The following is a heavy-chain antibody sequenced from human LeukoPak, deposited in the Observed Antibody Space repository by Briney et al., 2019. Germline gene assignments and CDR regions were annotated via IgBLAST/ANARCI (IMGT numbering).Heavy chain of an antibody. V-gene: IGHV3-49*04. CDR3: TREGVPFWSGYYTGYSLYYFDY. J-gene: IGHJ4*02. Sequence: GGSLRLSCTASGFTFGDYAMSWVRQAPGKGLEWVGFIRSKAYGGTTEYAASVKGRFTISRDDSKSIAYLQMNSLKTEDTAVYYCTREGVPFWSGYYTGYSLYYFDYWGQGTLVTVSS. CDR1: GFTFGDYA. D-gene: IGHD3-3*01. CDR2: IRSKAYGGTT.